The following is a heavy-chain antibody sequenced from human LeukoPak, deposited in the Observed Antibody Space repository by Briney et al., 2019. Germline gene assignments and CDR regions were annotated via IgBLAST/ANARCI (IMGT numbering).Heavy chain of an antibody. Sequence: PSETLSLTCAVYGGSFSGYYWSWIRQPPGKGLEWIGYIYYSGSTNYNPSLKSRVTISVDTSKNQFSLKLSSVTAADTAVYYCARAFRVLRFLEWSTYFDYWGQGTLVTVSS. V-gene: IGHV4-59*01. CDR1: GGSFSGYY. CDR3: ARAFRVLRFLEWSTYFDY. D-gene: IGHD3-3*01. CDR2: IYYSGST. J-gene: IGHJ4*02.